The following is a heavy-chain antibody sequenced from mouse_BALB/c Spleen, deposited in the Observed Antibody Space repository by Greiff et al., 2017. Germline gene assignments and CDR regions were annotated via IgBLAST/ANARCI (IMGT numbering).Heavy chain of an antibody. V-gene: IGHV5-6-5*01. Sequence: EVKVVESGGGLVKPGGSLKLSCAASGFTFSSYAMSWVRQTPEKRLEWVASISSGGSTYYPDSVKGRFTISRDNARNILYLQMSSLRSEDTAMYYCARGLGYYSFDYWGQGTTLTVSS. J-gene: IGHJ2*01. D-gene: IGHD2-3*01. CDR1: GFTFSSYA. CDR2: ISSGGST. CDR3: ARGLGYYSFDY.